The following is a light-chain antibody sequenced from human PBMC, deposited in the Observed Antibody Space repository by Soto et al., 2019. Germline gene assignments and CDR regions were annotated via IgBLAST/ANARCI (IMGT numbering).Light chain of an antibody. CDR1: SSDVGRYNY. V-gene: IGLV2-14*01. Sequence: QSVLAQPASVSGSPGQSMTISCTGTSSDVGRYNYVSWYQQHPGKAPKLMIYEVSNRPSGVSNRFSGSKSGNTASLTISGLQAEDETDYYCTSFTTRNTEVFGTGTKVTVL. CDR3: TSFTTRNTEV. J-gene: IGLJ1*01. CDR2: EVS.